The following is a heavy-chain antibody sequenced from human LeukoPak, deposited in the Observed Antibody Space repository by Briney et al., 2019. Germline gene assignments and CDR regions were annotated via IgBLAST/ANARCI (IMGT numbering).Heavy chain of an antibody. CDR1: GGSISSSSYY. CDR2: IYYSGST. D-gene: IGHD3-22*01. J-gene: IGHJ6*03. CDR3: ARHKYYYDSSGYYLLEGRGYYYYYMDV. V-gene: IGHV4-39*01. Sequence: SETLSLTCTVSGGSISSSSYYWGWIRQPPGKGLEWIGSIYYSGSTYYNPSLKSRVTISVDTSKNQFSLKLSSVTAADTAVYYCARHKYYYDSSGYYLLEGRGYYYYYMDVWGKGTTVTISS.